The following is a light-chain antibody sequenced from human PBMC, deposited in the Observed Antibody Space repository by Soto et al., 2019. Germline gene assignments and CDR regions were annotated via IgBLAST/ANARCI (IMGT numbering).Light chain of an antibody. CDR1: QRINIY. Sequence: DIQMTQSPSSLSTSIGDRVTITCRAIQRINIYLXXYRQKPXKAPELLIYSASNLQSGVRSRFSGSGSGTDFTLTISGLQSEDFATYYCQQSFSTPTFGQGTRLEIK. CDR3: QQSFSTPT. J-gene: IGKJ5*01. CDR2: SAS. V-gene: IGKV1-39*01.